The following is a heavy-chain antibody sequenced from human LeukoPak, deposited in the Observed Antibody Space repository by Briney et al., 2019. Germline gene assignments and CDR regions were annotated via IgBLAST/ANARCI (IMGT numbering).Heavy chain of an antibody. V-gene: IGHV4-38-2*01. CDR2: IYHTGST. J-gene: IGHJ5*02. Sequence: SETLSLTCEVSGYSISSDKSWGWIRQPPGKALEWLGTIYHTGSTFYNPSLKSRVPISVYTSKNQFSLRFTSVTAADTAVYYCARSHSGWQGHNNWFDPWGQGTLVTVSS. D-gene: IGHD6-19*01. CDR3: ARSHSGWQGHNNWFDP. CDR1: GYSISSDKS.